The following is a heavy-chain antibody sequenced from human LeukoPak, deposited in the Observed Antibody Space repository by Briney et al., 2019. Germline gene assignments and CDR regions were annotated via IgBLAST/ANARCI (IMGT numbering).Heavy chain of an antibody. D-gene: IGHD4-17*01. CDR2: ISSSSSLI. CDR3: AKDLPEGRDDHGDSGWG. Sequence: GGSLRLSCEASGFIFSTYTMNWVRQAPGKGLEWVSYISSSSSLIYYTDSVKGRFTISRDNAKSSLYLQMNSLRAEDTAVYYCAKDLPEGRDDHGDSGWGWGQGTLVTVSS. CDR1: GFIFSTYT. V-gene: IGHV3-21*05. J-gene: IGHJ4*02.